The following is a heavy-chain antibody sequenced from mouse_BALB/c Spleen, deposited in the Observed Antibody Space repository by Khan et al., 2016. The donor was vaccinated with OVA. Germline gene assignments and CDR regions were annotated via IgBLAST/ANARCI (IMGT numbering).Heavy chain of an antibody. CDR2: ITYSGNT. CDR3: ARSYGSCAMDY. V-gene: IGHV3-8*02. J-gene: IGHJ4*01. D-gene: IGHD1-1*01. CDR1: GDSITSGF. Sequence: VQLKESGPSLVKPSQTLSLTCSVTGDSITSGFWNWIRKFPGNKFEYMGYITYSGNTYYNPSLQSRISITRDTSKRQYYLQLNSVTTEDTATYFCARSYGSCAMDYWGQGTSVTVSS.